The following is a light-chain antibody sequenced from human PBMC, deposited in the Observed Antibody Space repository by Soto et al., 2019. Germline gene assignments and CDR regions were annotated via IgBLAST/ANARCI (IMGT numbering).Light chain of an antibody. Sequence: AIQMTQSPSSLSASVGDRVTITCRASQDIRNDLGWYQQKPGKAPKLLISAASRLQSGVPSRFSGSGSGTDFTLTISSLQSEDFETYYCLQDYDYPWTFGQGTKVEIK. V-gene: IGKV1-6*01. CDR2: AAS. J-gene: IGKJ1*01. CDR1: QDIRND. CDR3: LQDYDYPWT.